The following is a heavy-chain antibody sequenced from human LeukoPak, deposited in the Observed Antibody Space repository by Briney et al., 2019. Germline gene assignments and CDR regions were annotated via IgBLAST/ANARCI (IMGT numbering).Heavy chain of an antibody. CDR3: ATCDWYYYGMDV. CDR2: FDPEDGET. CDR1: GYTLTELS. J-gene: IGHJ6*02. Sequence: ASVKVSCKVSGYTLTELSMHWVRQAPGKGHEWMGGFDPEDGETIYAQKFQGRVTMTEDTSTDTAYMELSSLRSEDTAVYYCATCDWYYYGMDVWGQGTTVTVSS. D-gene: IGHD2-21*02. V-gene: IGHV1-24*01.